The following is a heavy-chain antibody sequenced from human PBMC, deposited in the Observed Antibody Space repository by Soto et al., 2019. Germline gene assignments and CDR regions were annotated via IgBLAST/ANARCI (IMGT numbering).Heavy chain of an antibody. V-gene: IGHV4-59*12. D-gene: IGHD4-17*01. CDR3: ARSMTTVVTLDY. CDR1: GGSISSYY. CDR2: IYYSGST. J-gene: IGHJ4*02. Sequence: PSETRSLTCTVSGGSISSYYWSWLRQPPGKGLKWIGYIYYSGSTNYTPSLKSRVTISVDRSKNQFSLKLSSVTAADTAVYYCARSMTTVVTLDYWGQGTLVTVS.